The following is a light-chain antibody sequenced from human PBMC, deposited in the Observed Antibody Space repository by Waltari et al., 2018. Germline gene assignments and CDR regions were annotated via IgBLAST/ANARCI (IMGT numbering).Light chain of an antibody. V-gene: IGLV3-21*04. Sequence: SFVLTQPPSVSVAPGTTASITCGGNNIGSTSVHWYQQKPGQAPILVIYDDSDRPSGNPERVSGSNAGNTATRTISRDEAGDEADCYGRVWDSRSDHGVFGGGTKLTVL. J-gene: IGLJ3*02. CDR2: DDS. CDR1: NIGSTS. CDR3: RVWDSRSDHGV.